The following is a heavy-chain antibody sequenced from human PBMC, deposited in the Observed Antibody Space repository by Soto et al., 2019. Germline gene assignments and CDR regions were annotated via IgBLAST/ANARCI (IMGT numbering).Heavy chain of an antibody. J-gene: IGHJ4*02. CDR1: GGSISSSSYY. Sequence: PSETLSLTCTVSGGSISSSSYYWGWIRQPPGKGLEWIGSIYYSGSTYYNPSLKSRVTISVDTSKNQFSLKLSSVTAADTAVYYCASLTLQSFYSSGQFDYWGQGTLVTVSS. CDR3: ASLTLQSFYSSGQFDY. CDR2: IYYSGST. D-gene: IGHD6-19*01. V-gene: IGHV4-39*01.